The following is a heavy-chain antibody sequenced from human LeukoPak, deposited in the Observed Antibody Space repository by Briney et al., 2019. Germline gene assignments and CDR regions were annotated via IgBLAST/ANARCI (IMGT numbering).Heavy chain of an antibody. V-gene: IGHV3-48*03. CDR2: ISTTGSAI. Sequence: PGGSLRLSCVTSGFAFSYSEMTWVHQAPGKGLEWVSYISTTGSAIYYADSLKGRFTISRDNAKNSVYLQMNSLRAEDTGIYYCARVRMSIMDVWGQGTTVTVSS. CDR3: ARVRMSIMDV. D-gene: IGHD6-6*01. J-gene: IGHJ6*02. CDR1: GFAFSYSE.